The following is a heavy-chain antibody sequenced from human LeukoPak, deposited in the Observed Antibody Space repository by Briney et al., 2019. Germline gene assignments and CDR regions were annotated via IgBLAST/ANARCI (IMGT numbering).Heavy chain of an antibody. V-gene: IGHV4-4*02. CDR1: GGTFSGNNR. Sequence: PSGSLSLTCAASGGTFSGNNRWCWRRQSPGRGQGWTGVIYHRGSTNYTPSLKSRFTISGDNSKNLFSLKMSSVTAADAGVYHCASLNLEGYNAYCFFVYCGEGTLVTVSS. CDR3: ASLNLEGYNAYCFFVY. CDR2: IYHRGST. J-gene: IGHJ4*02. D-gene: IGHD5-12*01.